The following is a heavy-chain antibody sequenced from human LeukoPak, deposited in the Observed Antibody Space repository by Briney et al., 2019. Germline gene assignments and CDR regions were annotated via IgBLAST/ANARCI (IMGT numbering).Heavy chain of an antibody. CDR2: MRYDGSNK. D-gene: IGHD3-10*01. Sequence: GGSLRLSCAASGFTFSSYGMHWVRQAPGKGLGWVAFMRYDGSNKYYADSVKGRFTTSRDNSKNTLYLQMNSLRAEDTAVYYCAKDLAHMVRGVINSRPFDPWGQGTLVTVSS. J-gene: IGHJ5*02. CDR1: GFTFSSYG. CDR3: AKDLAHMVRGVINSRPFDP. V-gene: IGHV3-30*02.